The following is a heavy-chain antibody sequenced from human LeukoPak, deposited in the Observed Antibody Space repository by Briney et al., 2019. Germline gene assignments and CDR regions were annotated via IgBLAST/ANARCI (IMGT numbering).Heavy chain of an antibody. J-gene: IGHJ6*02. CDR2: IYAGGSK. CDR3: ATAGSNELLWVYAMDV. D-gene: IGHD3-10*01. Sequence: AGVSQTLLCAASGLTVSSSYMSCARHARGRGLECLSLIYAGGSKYYADAGKGRFTIPKHNSQNPLHLQIDSLEVEGTGWDYLATAGSNELLWVYAMDVWGQGTTVPVSS. V-gene: IGHV3-53*04. CDR1: GLTVSSSY.